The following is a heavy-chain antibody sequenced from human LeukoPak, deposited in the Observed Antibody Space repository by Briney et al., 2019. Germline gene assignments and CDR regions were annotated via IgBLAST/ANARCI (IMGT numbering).Heavy chain of an antibody. D-gene: IGHD1-26*01. V-gene: IGHV4-39*01. J-gene: IGHJ3*02. Sequence: PETLSLTCTLSGGSISSSSYYWGWLRQPPGKGLEWIGSVYYSGTTYYNPSLRSRVTISVDTSKNQYSLKLNSVTAADTAVYYCASGLGIVGAFDIWGQGTMVTVSS. CDR2: VYYSGTT. CDR1: GGSISSSSYY. CDR3: ASGLGIVGAFDI.